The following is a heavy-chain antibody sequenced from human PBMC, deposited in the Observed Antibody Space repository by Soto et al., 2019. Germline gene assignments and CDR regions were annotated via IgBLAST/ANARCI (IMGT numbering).Heavy chain of an antibody. CDR1: GGSISSSSYY. V-gene: IGHV4-39*01. J-gene: IGHJ3*02. CDR2: IYYSGST. Sequence: QLQLQESGPGLVKPSETLSLTCTVSGGSISSSSYYWGWIRQPPGKGLEWIGSIYYSGSTYYNPSLKSRVTISVDTSKNQFSLKLSSVTAADTAVYYCARHYEVVVITAAFDIWGQGTMVTVSS. CDR3: ARHYEVVVITAAFDI. D-gene: IGHD3-22*01.